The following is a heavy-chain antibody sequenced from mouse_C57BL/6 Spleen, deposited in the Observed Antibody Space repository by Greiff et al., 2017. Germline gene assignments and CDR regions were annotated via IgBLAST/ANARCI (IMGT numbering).Heavy chain of an antibody. CDR3: AHGTSGVAPLDY. CDR1: GFNIKDYY. J-gene: IGHJ2*01. CDR2: IDPEDGET. Sequence: EVQLQQSGAELVKPGASVKLSCTASGFNIKDYYMHWVKQRTEQGLEWIGRIDPEDGETQYAPKFQGKATITADTSSNTADLQLSSLTSEDTAVYYCAHGTSGVAPLDYWGQGTTLTVSS. V-gene: IGHV14-2*01. D-gene: IGHD1-1*01.